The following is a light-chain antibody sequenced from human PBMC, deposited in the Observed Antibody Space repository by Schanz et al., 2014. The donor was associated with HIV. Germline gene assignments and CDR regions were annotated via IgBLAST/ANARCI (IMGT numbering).Light chain of an antibody. CDR1: GSNIGSNY. V-gene: IGLV1-51*01. Sequence: QSVLTQPPSVSAAPGQKVTISCSGSGSNIGSNYVPWYQQLPGTAPKLLIYDNDKRPSGIPDRFSGTKSDTSATLGITGLQTGDEADYYCGTWDSSLSVGVFGGGTKLTVL. CDR2: DND. J-gene: IGLJ2*01. CDR3: GTWDSSLSVGV.